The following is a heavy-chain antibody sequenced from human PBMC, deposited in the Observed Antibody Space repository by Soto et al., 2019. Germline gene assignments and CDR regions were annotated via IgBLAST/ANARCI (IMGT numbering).Heavy chain of an antibody. Sequence: ASVKVSCKASGYTFTSYYMHWVRQAPGQGLEWMGIINPSGGSTSYAQKFQGRVTMTRDTSTSTVYMELSSLRSEDTAVYYCARARGRITMVRGVIITLLGPDYWGQGTLVTVSS. J-gene: IGHJ4*02. CDR1: GYTFTSYY. D-gene: IGHD3-10*01. CDR2: INPSGGST. CDR3: ARARGRITMVRGVIITLLGPDY. V-gene: IGHV1-46*01.